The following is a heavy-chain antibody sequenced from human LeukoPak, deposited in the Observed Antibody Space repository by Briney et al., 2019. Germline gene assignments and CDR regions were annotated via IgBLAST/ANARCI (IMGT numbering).Heavy chain of an antibody. D-gene: IGHD6-13*01. CDR1: GYTFTIYG. CDR3: ARGLDKASWYGSNYYYGMDV. CDR2: ISAYNGNT. V-gene: IGHV1-18*01. J-gene: IGHJ6*02. Sequence: ASEKVSCTASGYTFTIYGISWVRQAPGQGLEWMGWISAYNGNTNYAQKLQGRVTMTTDTSTSTAYMELRSLRSDDTAVYYCARGLDKASWYGSNYYYGMDVWGQGTTVTVSS.